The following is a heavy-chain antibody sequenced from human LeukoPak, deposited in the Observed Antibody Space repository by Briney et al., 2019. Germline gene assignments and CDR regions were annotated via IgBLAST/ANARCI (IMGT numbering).Heavy chain of an antibody. CDR2: IKQDGSEK. Sequence: GGSLRLSCAVSGFTFSTYWMSWFRQAPGKGLEWVANIKQDGSEKYYVDSVKGRFTISRDNAKNSLYLQMNSLRAEDTAVYYCARDTPYFDWLQNDYWGQGTLVTVSS. J-gene: IGHJ4*02. V-gene: IGHV3-7*01. CDR1: GFTFSTYW. CDR3: ARDTPYFDWLQNDY. D-gene: IGHD3-9*01.